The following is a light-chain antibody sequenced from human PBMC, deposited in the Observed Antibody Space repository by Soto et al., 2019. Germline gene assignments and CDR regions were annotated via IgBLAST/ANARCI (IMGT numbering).Light chain of an antibody. V-gene: IGLV2-14*01. Sequence: QSALTQPASVSGSPGQSITISCTGTSPDVGGYNYVSWHQQHPGKAPKVIITEASTRPSGVPNRFSGSKSGNTDSLITSGPQAEYEADYSCCPYVTFTPFVVFGGGTKLTVL. J-gene: IGLJ2*01. CDR3: CPYVTFTPFVV. CDR2: EAS. CDR1: SPDVGGYNY.